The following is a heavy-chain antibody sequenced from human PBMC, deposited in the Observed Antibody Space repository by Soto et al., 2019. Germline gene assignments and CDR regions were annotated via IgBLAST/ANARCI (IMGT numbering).Heavy chain of an antibody. V-gene: IGHV3-30*18. J-gene: IGHJ4*02. Sequence: QVQLVESGGGVVQPGRSLRLSCAASGFTFSSYGMHWVRQAPGKGLEWVAVISYDGSNKYYADSVKGRFTISRDNSKNTLYLQMNSLRAEDPAVYYCAKDEVAAAGTSYFDYWGQGTLVTVSS. CDR2: ISYDGSNK. CDR3: AKDEVAAAGTSYFDY. D-gene: IGHD6-13*01. CDR1: GFTFSSYG.